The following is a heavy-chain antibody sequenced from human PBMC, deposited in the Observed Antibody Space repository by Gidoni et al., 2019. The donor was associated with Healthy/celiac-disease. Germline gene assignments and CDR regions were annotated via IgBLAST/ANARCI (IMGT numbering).Heavy chain of an antibody. D-gene: IGHD2-15*01. J-gene: IGHJ6*03. CDR2: IIPIFGTA. Sequence: QVQLVQSGAEVKKPGSSVKVSCKASGGTFSSYAIRWVRQAPGQGLEWMGGIIPIFGTANYAQKFQGRVTITADESTSTAYMELSSLRSEDTAVYYCARGIRGGYCSGGSCPYYYYYMDVWGKGTTVTVSS. V-gene: IGHV1-69*01. CDR3: ARGIRGGYCSGGSCPYYYYYMDV. CDR1: GGTFSSYA.